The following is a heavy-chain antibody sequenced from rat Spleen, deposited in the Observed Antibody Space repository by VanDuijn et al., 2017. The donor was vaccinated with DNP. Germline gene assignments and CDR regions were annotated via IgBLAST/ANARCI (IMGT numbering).Heavy chain of an antibody. CDR2: MSSGGST. V-gene: IGHV2S12*01. CDR1: XFSLXSYG. Sequence: QVXXKESGPXXXQPXXTLSXXCTXXXFSLXSYGVXWVXXPPGKGXXXIAEMSSGGSTYYNSTHKSRLSISRDTSKSQVFLKRNSLQTEDTAMYFCAVSLGFGVGYFDYWGQGVMVTVSS. J-gene: IGHJ2*01. D-gene: IGHD4-6*01. CDR3: AVSLGFGVGYFDY.